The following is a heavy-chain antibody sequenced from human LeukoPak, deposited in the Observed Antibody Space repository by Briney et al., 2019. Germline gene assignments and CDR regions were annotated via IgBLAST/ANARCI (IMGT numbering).Heavy chain of an antibody. V-gene: IGHV3-23*01. J-gene: IGHJ4*02. CDR2: VSRNGDST. Sequence: PGGSLRLSCAASGFTFSSFAMTWVRQAPGKGLEGVSAVSRNGDSTYYADSVRGRFTISRDNSKNTLYLQMNSLRAEDTALYYCAKDLIAVGDGYYFDYWGQGTLVTVSS. CDR1: GFTFSSFA. CDR3: AKDLIAVGDGYYFDY. D-gene: IGHD6-19*01.